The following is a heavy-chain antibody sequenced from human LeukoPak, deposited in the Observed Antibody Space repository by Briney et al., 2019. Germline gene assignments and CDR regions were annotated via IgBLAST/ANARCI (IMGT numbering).Heavy chain of an antibody. CDR1: GYTFTGYY. D-gene: IGHD2-15*01. CDR2: MNPNSGNT. J-gene: IGHJ4*02. Sequence: ASVKVSCKASGYTFTGYYMHWVRQAPGQGLEWMGWMNPNSGNTGYAQKFQGRVTMTRNTSISTAYMELRNLRSDDTAVYYCARVEYCNVGNCYFRPGAYWGQGTLVTVSS. CDR3: ARVEYCNVGNCYFRPGAY. V-gene: IGHV1-8*02.